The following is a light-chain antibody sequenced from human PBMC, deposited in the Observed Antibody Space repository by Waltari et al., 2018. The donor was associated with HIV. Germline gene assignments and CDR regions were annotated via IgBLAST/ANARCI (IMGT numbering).Light chain of an antibody. V-gene: IGLV2-8*01. J-gene: IGLJ2*01. CDR1: SSDVGGSDY. CDR2: DVT. Sequence: QSALTQPLSASGSPGQSVTISCNGTSSDVGGSDYVSWYQQHPGKAPKLMLYDVTKRPSGVPDRFSGSKSGSTASLTVSGLQAEDEADYYCSSYAGSNNLIFGGGTKLTVL. CDR3: SSYAGSNNLI.